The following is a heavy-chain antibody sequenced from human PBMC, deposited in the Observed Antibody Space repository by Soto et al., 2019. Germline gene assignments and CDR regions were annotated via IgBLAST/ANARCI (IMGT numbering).Heavy chain of an antibody. D-gene: IGHD3-22*01. V-gene: IGHV4-30-4*01. CDR1: GGSISSGDYY. Sequence: PSETLSLTCTVSGGSISSGDYYWSWIRQPPGKGLEWIGYIYYSGSTYYNPSLKSRVTISVDTSKNQFSLKLSSVTAADTAVYYCARVSNEFLFYYDSSGYIVPWCPGTLLTVS. CDR2: IYYSGST. J-gene: IGHJ5*02. CDR3: ARVSNEFLFYYDSSGYIVP.